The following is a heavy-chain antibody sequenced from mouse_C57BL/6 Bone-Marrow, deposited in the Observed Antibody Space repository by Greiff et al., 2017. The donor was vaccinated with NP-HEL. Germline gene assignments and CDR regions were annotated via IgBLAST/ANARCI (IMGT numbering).Heavy chain of an antibody. J-gene: IGHJ1*03. V-gene: IGHV1-80*01. CDR1: GYAFSSYW. D-gene: IGHD4-1*01. CDR3: ARVNWDPYWYFDV. Sequence: QVQLQQSGAELVKPGASVKISCKASGYAFSSYWMNWVKQRPGKGLEWIGQIYPGDGDTNSNGKFKGKATLTADKSSSTAYMQLSSLTSEDSAVYFCARVNWDPYWYFDVWGTGTTVTVSS. CDR2: IYPGDGDT.